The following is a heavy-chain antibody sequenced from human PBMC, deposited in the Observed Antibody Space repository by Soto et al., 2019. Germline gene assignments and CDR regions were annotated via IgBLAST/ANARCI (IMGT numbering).Heavy chain of an antibody. J-gene: IGHJ6*02. CDR1: GFTFSSYA. CDR2: ISGSGGST. Sequence: EVQLLESGGGLVQPGGSLRLSCAASGFTFSSYAMSWVRQGPGKGLEWVSAISGSGGSTYYADSVKGRFTISRDNSKNTLYLQMNSLRAEDTAVYYCAKMGGDHYYYYGMDVWGQGTTVTVSS. V-gene: IGHV3-23*01. D-gene: IGHD2-21*01. CDR3: AKMGGDHYYYYGMDV.